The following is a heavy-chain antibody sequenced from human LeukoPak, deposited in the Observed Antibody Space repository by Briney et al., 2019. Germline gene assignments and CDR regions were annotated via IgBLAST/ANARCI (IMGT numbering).Heavy chain of an antibody. CDR2: VHSGGGT. Sequence: GGSLTLSCAASGFTVSNNYMTWVRQAPGKGLEWVSVVHSGGGTYYADSVEGRFTISRGYSKNTLYLRMNSLRAEDTAVYFCARFPGGGGHPASGYWGQGTLVTVSS. CDR1: GFTVSNNY. CDR3: ARFPGGGGHPASGY. V-gene: IGHV3-53*01. D-gene: IGHD3-10*01. J-gene: IGHJ4*02.